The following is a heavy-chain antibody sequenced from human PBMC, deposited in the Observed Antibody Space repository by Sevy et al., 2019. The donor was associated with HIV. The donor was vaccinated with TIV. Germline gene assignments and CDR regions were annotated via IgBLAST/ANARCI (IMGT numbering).Heavy chain of an antibody. Sequence: GGSLRLSCAASGFIFGDYAMHWVRQAPGKGLEWVAIIWSDGAYQYHGDSVKGRFTISRDNSKNTLYLQMNNVRVEDTTVYYCARGGYYYDNAAYYALDSWGQGTLVTVSS. CDR2: IWSDGAYQ. J-gene: IGHJ4*02. V-gene: IGHV3-33*08. CDR3: ARGGYYYDNAAYYALDS. D-gene: IGHD3-22*01. CDR1: GFIFGDYA.